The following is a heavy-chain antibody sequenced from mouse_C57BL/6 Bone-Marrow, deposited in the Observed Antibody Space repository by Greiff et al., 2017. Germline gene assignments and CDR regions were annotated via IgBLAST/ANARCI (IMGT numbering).Heavy chain of an antibody. J-gene: IGHJ3*01. D-gene: IGHD2-3*01. CDR1: GYTFTGYW. CDR3: ARRGSMMVTGFAD. CDR2: ILPGSGST. Sequence: QVQLQQSGAELMKPGASVKLSCKATGYTFTGYWIEWVKQRPGHGLEWIGEILPGSGSTNYNEKFKGKATFTAATTSTTAYMQLRSLTTEDSAVYYCARRGSMMVTGFADWGPSTLVTVSA. V-gene: IGHV1-9*01.